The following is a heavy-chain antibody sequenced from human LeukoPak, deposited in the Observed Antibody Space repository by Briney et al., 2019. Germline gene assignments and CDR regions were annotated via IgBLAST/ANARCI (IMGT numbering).Heavy chain of an antibody. CDR2: TSGSGGAT. V-gene: IGHV3-23*01. D-gene: IGHD6-19*01. J-gene: IGHJ5*02. CDR1: GFTFSSNA. Sequence: PGGSLRLSCAASGFTFSSNAMSWVREAPGKGLEWVSGTSGSGGATYYADSVRGRFSISRDNSKNTLYLQMNSLRAEDTAIYYCAKSPQWLVPSWFDPWGQGTLVTVSS. CDR3: AKSPQWLVPSWFDP.